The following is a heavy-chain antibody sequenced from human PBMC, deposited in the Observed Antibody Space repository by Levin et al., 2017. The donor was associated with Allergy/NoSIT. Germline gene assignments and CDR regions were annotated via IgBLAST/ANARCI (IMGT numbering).Heavy chain of an antibody. CDR1: GGSISTSSYY. V-gene: IGHV4-39*06. J-gene: IGHJ6*02. CDR3: ARDEMVHEIQYYYGMDV. D-gene: IGHD2-8*01. Sequence: SQTLSLTCTVSGGSISTSSYYWGWIRQPPGKGLEWIGNIYYSGSTYYNPSLKSRVTISVDTSKNQFPLKVTSVTAADTAVYYCARDEMVHEIQYYYGMDVWGQGTTVTVSS. CDR2: IYYSGST.